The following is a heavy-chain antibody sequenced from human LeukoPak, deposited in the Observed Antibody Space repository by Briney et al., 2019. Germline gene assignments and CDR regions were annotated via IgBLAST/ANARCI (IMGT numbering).Heavy chain of an antibody. CDR3: ARDKYDVWRGLWGY. D-gene: IGHD3-3*01. J-gene: IGHJ4*02. Sequence: ASVKVSCKASGYTFTDFYIHWVRQAPGQGLEWMGWINPNNGGTNYAQSFQDRVTMTRDTSISTAYMELSRLTSDDTAVYYCARDKYDVWRGLWGYWGQGTLVTVSS. CDR2: INPNNGGT. V-gene: IGHV1-2*02. CDR1: GYTFTDFY.